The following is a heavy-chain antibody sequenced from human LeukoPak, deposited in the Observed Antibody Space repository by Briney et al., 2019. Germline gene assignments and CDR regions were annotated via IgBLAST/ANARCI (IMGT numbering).Heavy chain of an antibody. V-gene: IGHV3-21*01. Sequence: GGSLRLSCAASGFTFSSYSMNWVRQAPGKGLEWVSSISSSSGYIYYADSVKGRFTISRDNAKNSLYLQMNSLRAEDTAVYYCASWDSSGSNKAADYWGQGTLVTVSS. CDR1: GFTFSSYS. D-gene: IGHD6-19*01. J-gene: IGHJ4*02. CDR3: ASWDSSGSNKAADY. CDR2: ISSSSGYI.